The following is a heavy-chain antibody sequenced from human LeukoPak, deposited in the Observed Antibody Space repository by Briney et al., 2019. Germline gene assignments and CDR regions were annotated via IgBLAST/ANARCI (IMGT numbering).Heavy chain of an antibody. V-gene: IGHV4-4*09. CDR2: IYTSGST. J-gene: IGHJ3*02. D-gene: IGHD1-26*01. Sequence: PSETLSLTCTVSGGSISSYYWSWIRQPPGKGLEWIGYIYTSGSTNYNPSLKSRVTIPVDTSKNQFSLKLSSVTAADTAVYYCARRENAFDIWGQGTMVTVSS. CDR1: GGSISSYY. CDR3: ARRENAFDI.